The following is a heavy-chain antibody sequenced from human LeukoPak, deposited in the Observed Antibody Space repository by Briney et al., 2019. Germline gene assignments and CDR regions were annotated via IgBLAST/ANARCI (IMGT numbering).Heavy chain of an antibody. CDR3: ARGMTTVTTGSYYFDY. CDR1: GYTFTGYY. D-gene: IGHD4-17*01. V-gene: IGHV1-2*02. Sequence: ASVKVSCKASGYTFTGYYIRWVRQAPGQGLEWMGWIIPNSGGTHFAQKFQGRVTMTRDTSSSTAYMELSRLRSDDTAVYYCARGMTTVTTGSYYFDYWGQGTLVTVSS. J-gene: IGHJ4*02. CDR2: IIPNSGGT.